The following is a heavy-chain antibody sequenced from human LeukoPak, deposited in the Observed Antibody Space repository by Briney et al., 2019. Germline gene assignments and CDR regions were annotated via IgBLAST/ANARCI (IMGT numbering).Heavy chain of an antibody. Sequence: ASVKVSCKASGFTFTSSAVQWVRQARGQRLEWIGWIVVGSGNTNYAQKFQERVTITRDMSTSTAYMELSSLRSEDTAVYYCAAEGVDSNYEFDWGQGTLVTVSS. CDR1: GFTFTSSA. V-gene: IGHV1-58*01. CDR2: IVVGSGNT. J-gene: IGHJ4*02. CDR3: AAEGVDSNYEFD. D-gene: IGHD4-11*01.